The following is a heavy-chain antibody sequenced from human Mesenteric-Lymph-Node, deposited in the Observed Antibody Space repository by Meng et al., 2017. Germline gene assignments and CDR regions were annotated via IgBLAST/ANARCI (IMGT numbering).Heavy chain of an antibody. D-gene: IGHD6-19*01. J-gene: IGHJ6*02. Sequence: GGSLRLSCAASGFAFSEHWMRWVRQAPGKGLEWVAVISYDGSNKYYADSVKGRFTISRDNSKNTLYLQMNSLRAEDTAVYYCARDPRARIAVAGRGRGYYYYGMDVWGQGTTVTVSS. CDR2: ISYDGSNK. CDR1: GFAFSEHW. V-gene: IGHV3-30*01. CDR3: ARDPRARIAVAGRGRGYYYYGMDV.